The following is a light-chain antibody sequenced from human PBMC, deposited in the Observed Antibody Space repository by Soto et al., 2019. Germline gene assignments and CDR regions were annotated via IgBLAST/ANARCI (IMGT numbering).Light chain of an antibody. V-gene: IGLV1-51*01. CDR2: DNN. Sequence: QSVLTQPPSVSAAPGQKVTVCCSGSSSNIGNNHVSWYQHLPGTAPKVLIYDNNKRPSGIPDRFSGSKSATSATLDITGLQTGDEADYYCGSWDRSLRGWVFGGGTKLTVL. CDR3: GSWDRSLRGWV. J-gene: IGLJ3*02. CDR1: SSNIGNNH.